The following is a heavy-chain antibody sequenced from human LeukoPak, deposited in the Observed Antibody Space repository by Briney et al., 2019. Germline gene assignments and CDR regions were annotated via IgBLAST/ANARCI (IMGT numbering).Heavy chain of an antibody. CDR2: IDWDDDK. CDR3: ALGYYYDSSGYYGYFDY. D-gene: IGHD3-22*01. J-gene: IGHJ4*02. V-gene: IGHV2-70*04. CDR1: GFSLSTSGMR. Sequence: ESGPALVKPTQTLTLTCTFSGFSLSTSGMRVSWIRQPPGKALEWLTRIDWDDDKFYSTSLKTKLTISKDTSKNQVVLTMTNMDPVDTATYYCALGYYYDSSGYYGYFDYWGQGTLVTVSS.